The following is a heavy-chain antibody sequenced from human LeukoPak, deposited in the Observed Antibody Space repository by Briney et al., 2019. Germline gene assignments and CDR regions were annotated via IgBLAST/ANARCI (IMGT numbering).Heavy chain of an antibody. V-gene: IGHV3-30*18. J-gene: IGHJ6*03. CDR1: GFTFSSYG. Sequence: GSLRLSCAASGFTFSSYGMHWVRQAPGKGLEWVAVISYDRSNKYYADSVKGRFTISRDNSKNTLYLQMNSLRPEDTALYYCAKDQQMSVVPFYMNVWGKGTTVTVSS. D-gene: IGHD4-23*01. CDR3: AKDQQMSVVPFYMNV. CDR2: ISYDRSNK.